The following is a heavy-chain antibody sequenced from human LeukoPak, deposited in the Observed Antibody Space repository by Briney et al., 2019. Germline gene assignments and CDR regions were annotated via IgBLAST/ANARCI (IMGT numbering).Heavy chain of an antibody. J-gene: IGHJ4*02. CDR3: ARRRSGGRDFDS. V-gene: IGHV4-4*09. Sequence: SETLSLTCTVSGGSISSSYWSWIRQPPGKGLEWVVYIYTSGSTNYNPSLKSRVTISVDTSKNQFSLNLSSVTAADTAVYYCARRRSGGRDFDSWGGGTLVTVSS. CDR2: IYTSGST. CDR1: GGSISSSY. D-gene: IGHD2-15*01.